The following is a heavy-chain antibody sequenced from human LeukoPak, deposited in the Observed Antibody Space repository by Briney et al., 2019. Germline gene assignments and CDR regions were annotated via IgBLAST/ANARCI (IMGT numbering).Heavy chain of an antibody. Sequence: GGSLRLSCAASGFTFTSYWMSWVRQAPGKGLEWVANIKQDGSEKNYVDSVKGRFTISRDNAKNSMSLQMNSLRAEDTAVYYCAKEGAGMYAFDIWGQGTMVTVSS. V-gene: IGHV3-7*01. J-gene: IGHJ3*02. CDR3: AKEGAGMYAFDI. D-gene: IGHD1-26*01. CDR1: GFTFTSYW. CDR2: IKQDGSEK.